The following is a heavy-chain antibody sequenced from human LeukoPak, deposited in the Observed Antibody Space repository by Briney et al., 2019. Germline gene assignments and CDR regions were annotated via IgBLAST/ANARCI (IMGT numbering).Heavy chain of an antibody. CDR2: ISWYGGSP. Sequence: QPGGSLRLSCAASGFTFDDYGMSWVRQAPGKGLEWVSGISWYGGSPGYEDSVKGRFTISRDNAKNSLDLQMNSLRAEDTALYYCARAKSYVSYYYYMDLWGKGTTVTISS. J-gene: IGHJ6*03. D-gene: IGHD3-10*02. V-gene: IGHV3-20*04. CDR3: ARAKSYVSYYYYMDL. CDR1: GFTFDDYG.